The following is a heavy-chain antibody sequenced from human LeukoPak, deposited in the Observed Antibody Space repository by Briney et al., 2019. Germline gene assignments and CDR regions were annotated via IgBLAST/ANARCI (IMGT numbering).Heavy chain of an antibody. CDR1: GGSISSYY. Sequence: SETLSLTCTVSGGSISSYYWSWIRQPAGRGLEWIGRIYTSGSTNYNPSLKSRVTMSVDTSKNQFSLKLSSVTAADTAVYYCARGLRFLEWSPFDYWGQGTLVTVSS. V-gene: IGHV4-4*07. J-gene: IGHJ4*02. CDR2: IYTSGST. CDR3: ARGLRFLEWSPFDY. D-gene: IGHD3-3*01.